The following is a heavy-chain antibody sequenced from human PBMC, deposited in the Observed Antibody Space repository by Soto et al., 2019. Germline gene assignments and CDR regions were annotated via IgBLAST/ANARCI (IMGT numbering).Heavy chain of an antibody. J-gene: IGHJ5*02. CDR2: VSAYNGDT. CDR1: GYTFTTYA. CDR3: ARGGTQVITLYNWFDP. V-gene: IGHV1-18*01. D-gene: IGHD3-16*01. Sequence: QVQLVQSGVEVKKPGASVKVSCKASGYTFTTYAINWVRQAPGQGLEWMGWVSAYNGDTNYEQKFQGRVTMTTDTSTSTDGMELRILTSDDTDVYYCARGGTQVITLYNWFDPWGQGTLVTVS.